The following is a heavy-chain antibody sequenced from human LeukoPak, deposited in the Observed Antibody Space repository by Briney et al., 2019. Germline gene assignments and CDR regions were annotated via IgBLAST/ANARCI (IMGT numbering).Heavy chain of an antibody. CDR3: ARDYGGSSPFDY. D-gene: IGHD4-23*01. CDR1: GFTFSSYE. V-gene: IGHV3-48*03. J-gene: IGHJ4*02. Sequence: GGSLRLSCAASGFTFSSYEMNWVRQAPGKGLEWVSYISSSGSTIYYADSVKGRFTISRDNAKNSLYLQMNSLGAEDTAVYYCARDYGGSSPFDYWGQGTLVTVSS. CDR2: ISSSGSTI.